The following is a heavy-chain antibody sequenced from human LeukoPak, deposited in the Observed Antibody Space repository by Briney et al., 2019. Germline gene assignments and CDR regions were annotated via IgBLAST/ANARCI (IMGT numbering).Heavy chain of an antibody. J-gene: IGHJ4*02. D-gene: IGHD2-2*01. CDR3: ARIVSCSDTSCYALDY. Sequence: GESLKISCKGSGYTFTSYWIGWVRQMPGKGLEWMGIIYPGDSDTRYSPSFQGQVTISADKSISTAFLQGSSPKASDTAMYYCARIVSCSDTSCYALDYWGQGTLVTVSS. V-gene: IGHV5-51*01. CDR1: GYTFTSYW. CDR2: IYPGDSDT.